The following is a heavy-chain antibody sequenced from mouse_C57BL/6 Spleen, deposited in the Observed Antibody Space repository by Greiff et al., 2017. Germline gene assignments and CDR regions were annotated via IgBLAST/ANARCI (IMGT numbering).Heavy chain of an antibody. CDR3: TREGITTVVDDYYAMDY. D-gene: IGHD1-1*01. V-gene: IGHV1-15*01. Sequence: QVQLQQSGAELVRPGASVTLSCKASGYTFTDYEMHWVKQTPVHGLEWIGDIDPETGGTAYNQKFQGTALLTTAKSSSTAYMELRSLTSDDSAVYYGTREGITTVVDDYYAMDYWGQGTSDTVSS. CDR2: IDPETGGT. J-gene: IGHJ4*01. CDR1: GYTFTDYE.